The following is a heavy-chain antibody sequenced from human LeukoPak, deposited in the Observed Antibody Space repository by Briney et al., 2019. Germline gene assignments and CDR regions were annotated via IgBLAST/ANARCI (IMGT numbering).Heavy chain of an antibody. Sequence: EASVKVSCKASGGTFSSYAISWVRQAPGQGLEWMGGIIPIFGTANYAQKFQGRVTITADDSTSTAYMELSSLRSEDTAVYYCASVDTAMATDYWGQGTLVTVSS. J-gene: IGHJ4*02. CDR1: GGTFSSYA. D-gene: IGHD5-18*01. V-gene: IGHV1-69*13. CDR2: IIPIFGTA. CDR3: ASVDTAMATDY.